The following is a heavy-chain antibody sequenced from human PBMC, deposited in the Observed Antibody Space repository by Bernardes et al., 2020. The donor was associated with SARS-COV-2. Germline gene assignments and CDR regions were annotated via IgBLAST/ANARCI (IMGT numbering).Heavy chain of an antibody. CDR1: GYTLTELS. CDR3: ATPPTTFGAGYYFDY. V-gene: IGHV1-24*01. CDR2: FDPEDGET. D-gene: IGHD3-3*01. J-gene: IGHJ4*02. Sequence: ASVKVSCKVSGYTLTELSMHWVRQAPGKGLEWMGGFDPEDGETVYAQKFQGRVTMTEDTSTDTAYMELSSLRSEDTALYYCATPPTTFGAGYYFDYWGQGTLVTVSS.